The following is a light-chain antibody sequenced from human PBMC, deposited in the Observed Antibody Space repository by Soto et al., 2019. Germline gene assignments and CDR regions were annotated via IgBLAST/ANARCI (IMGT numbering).Light chain of an antibody. Sequence: DIQMTQSPSSLSASVGDRVTITCRASQAISTYLAWYQQKPGKVPTLLIYAASTLQSGVPSRFSGSESGTDFTLTISSLQPEDAETYYCQKFNAVPTFGGGTKVEI. CDR2: AAS. CDR3: QKFNAVPT. CDR1: QAISTY. J-gene: IGKJ4*01. V-gene: IGKV1-27*01.